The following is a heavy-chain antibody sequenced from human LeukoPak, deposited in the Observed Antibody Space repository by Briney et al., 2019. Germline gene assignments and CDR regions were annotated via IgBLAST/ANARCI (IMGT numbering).Heavy chain of an antibody. J-gene: IGHJ4*02. D-gene: IGHD4-17*01. CDR2: IYYSGST. CDR3: ASLTTVTQGYFDS. Sequence: AVTLSLTCTVSGDSISSSSYYWGWIRQPPGKGLAWIGYIYYSGSTSYNPSLKSRLTISVDASKNEFSLKLSSVTATDTAVYYCASLTTVTQGYFDSWGQGTLVSVSS. CDR1: GDSISSSSYY. V-gene: IGHV4-61*05.